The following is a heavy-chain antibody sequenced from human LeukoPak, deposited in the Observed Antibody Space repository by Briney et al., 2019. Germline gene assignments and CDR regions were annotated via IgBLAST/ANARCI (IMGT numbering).Heavy chain of an antibody. CDR2: ISHTEGT. V-gene: IGHV4-34*01. D-gene: IGHD5-18*01. CDR3: ARGVEDLGYSYDY. J-gene: IGHJ4*02. Sequence: SETLSLTCGVFGVSINDYYWSWIRQSPGKGLEWIGEISHTEGTRYNPSLESRVTMSVGTSENQLSLKLIFVTAADTAVYYCARGVEDLGYSYDYWGQGTLVTVSS. CDR1: GVSINDYY.